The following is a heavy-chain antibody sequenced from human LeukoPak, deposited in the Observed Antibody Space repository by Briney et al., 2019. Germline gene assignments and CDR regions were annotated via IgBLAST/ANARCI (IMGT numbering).Heavy chain of an antibody. CDR2: HKRKTAGGTT. V-gene: IGHV3-15*01. Sequence: PGGSLRLSCTVSGFTFSRHWMSWVRQAPGKGLQWVGRHKRKTAGGTTDYAAPVQGRFTISTDDSKNTLYLQMNSLSTEDTGIYYCATGTEESTGLRPYFFYMDVWGTGTTVTVSS. D-gene: IGHD2/OR15-2a*01. J-gene: IGHJ6*03. CDR3: ATGTEESTGLRPYFFYMDV. CDR1: GFTFSRHW.